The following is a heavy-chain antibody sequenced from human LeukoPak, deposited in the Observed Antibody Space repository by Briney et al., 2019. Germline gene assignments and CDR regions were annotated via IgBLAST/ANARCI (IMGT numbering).Heavy chain of an antibody. J-gene: IGHJ5*02. Sequence: SETLSLTCTVSGGSIGSSSYYWGWIRQPPGKGLGWIGSIYYSGSTYYNPSLKSRVTISVDTSKNQFSLKLSSVTAADTAVYYCARYSSSWPNWFDPWGQGTLVTVSS. CDR2: IYYSGST. D-gene: IGHD6-13*01. V-gene: IGHV4-39*01. CDR3: ARYSSSWPNWFDP. CDR1: GGSIGSSSYY.